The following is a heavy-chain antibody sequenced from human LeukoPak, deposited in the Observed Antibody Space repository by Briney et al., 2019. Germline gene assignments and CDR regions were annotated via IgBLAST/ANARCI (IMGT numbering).Heavy chain of an antibody. CDR3: ARDTDYYYDSSGYYGPYYFDY. V-gene: IGHV4-59*12. CDR2: IYYSGST. Sequence: PSETLSLTCTVSGGSISSYYWSWIRQPPGKGLEWIGYIYYSGSTNYNPSLKSRVTMSVDTSKNQFSLKLSSVTAADTAVYYCARDTDYYYDSSGYYGPYYFDYWGQGTLVTVSS. CDR1: GGSISSYY. D-gene: IGHD3-22*01. J-gene: IGHJ4*02.